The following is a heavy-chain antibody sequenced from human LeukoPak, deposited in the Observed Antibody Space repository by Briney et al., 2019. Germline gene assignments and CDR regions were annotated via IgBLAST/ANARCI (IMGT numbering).Heavy chain of an antibody. D-gene: IGHD5-12*01. CDR1: GFTFSSSV. Sequence: GGSLRLSCAASGFTFSSSVMNWVRQAPGKGLEWVSSISSSNNYIYYADSVKGRFTISRDNAKNSLYLQMNSLRAEDTAVYYCARGDRAYWLRGLDYWGQGTLVTVSS. V-gene: IGHV3-21*01. CDR3: ARGDRAYWLRGLDY. CDR2: ISSSNNYI. J-gene: IGHJ4*02.